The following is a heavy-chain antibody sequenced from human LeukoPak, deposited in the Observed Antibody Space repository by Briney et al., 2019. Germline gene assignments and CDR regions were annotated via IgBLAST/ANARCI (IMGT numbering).Heavy chain of an antibody. CDR3: ARQIYYYDSSGYYYFDY. CDR1: GGSISSGTYY. J-gene: IGHJ4*02. CDR2: IYTSGNT. Sequence: SETLSLTCTVSGGSISSGTYYWSWIRQPAGKGLEWIGRIYTSGNTNYNPSLKSRVTISLDTSKNQFSLKLSSVTAADTAVYYCARQIYYYDSSGYYYFDYWGQGTLVTVSS. D-gene: IGHD3-22*01. V-gene: IGHV4-61*02.